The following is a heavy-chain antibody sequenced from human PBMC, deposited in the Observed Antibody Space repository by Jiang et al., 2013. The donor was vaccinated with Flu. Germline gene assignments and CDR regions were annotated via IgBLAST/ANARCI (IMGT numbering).Heavy chain of an antibody. V-gene: IGHV6-1*01. CDR2: TYYRSKWYN. Sequence: LEWLGRTYYRSKWYNDYAVSVKSRITINPDTSKNQFSLQLNSVTPEDTAVYYCARVLSGTVYGMDVWGQGTTVTVSS. CDR3: ARVLSGTVYGMDV. J-gene: IGHJ6*02. D-gene: IGHD1-1*01.